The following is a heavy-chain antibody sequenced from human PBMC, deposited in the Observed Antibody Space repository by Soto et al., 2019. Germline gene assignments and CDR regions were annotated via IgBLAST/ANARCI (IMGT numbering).Heavy chain of an antibody. CDR3: SRMLSGSGYYPLDY. J-gene: IGHJ4*02. D-gene: IGHD3-22*01. CDR1: GFSLSNARMG. Sequence: SGPTLVNPTETLTLTCTVSGFSLSNARMGVSWIRQPPGKALEWLAHIFSNDEKSYSTSLKSRLTISKDTSKSQVVLTMTNMDPVDTATYYCSRMLSGSGYYPLDYCGQGTLVTVSS. CDR2: IFSNDEK. V-gene: IGHV2-26*01.